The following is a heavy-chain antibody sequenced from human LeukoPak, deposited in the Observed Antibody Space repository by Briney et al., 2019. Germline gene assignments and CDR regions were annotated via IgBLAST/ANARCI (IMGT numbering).Heavy chain of an antibody. Sequence: PGGSLRLSCAAFGFTLSSYPVNWVRQAPGKGLEWVSAIRGSGGSTYYADSVKGRFTISRDNSKNTVYLQMNSLRAEDTAVYYCAKDGGHITIFGDALDIWGQGTMVTVSS. CDR1: GFTLSSYP. CDR2: IRGSGGST. J-gene: IGHJ3*02. V-gene: IGHV3-23*01. CDR3: AKDGGHITIFGDALDI. D-gene: IGHD3-3*01.